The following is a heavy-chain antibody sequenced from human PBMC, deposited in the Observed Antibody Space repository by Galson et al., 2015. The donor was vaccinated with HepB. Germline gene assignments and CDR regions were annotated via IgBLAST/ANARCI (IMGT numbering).Heavy chain of an antibody. Sequence: SLRLSCAASGFNFRNYVMNWDRQAPGQGLEWVASISHDGSEKYYEHSVRGRFTISRDTSNNTLYLHMSSLRPGDTAMYYCTKERYSIFGVTLVADSGMDVWGQGTTVSVSS. CDR3: TKERYSIFGVTLVADSGMDV. J-gene: IGHJ6*02. CDR2: ISHDGSEK. CDR1: GFNFRNYV. D-gene: IGHD3-3*01. V-gene: IGHV3-30*18.